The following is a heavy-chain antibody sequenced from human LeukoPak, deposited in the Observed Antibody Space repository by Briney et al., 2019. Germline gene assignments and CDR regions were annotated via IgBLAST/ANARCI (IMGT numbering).Heavy chain of an antibody. D-gene: IGHD6-19*01. V-gene: IGHV3-48*03. J-gene: IGHJ3*02. CDR2: ISSSGSTI. CDR1: GFTFSSYE. Sequence: GGSLRLSCAASGFTFSSYEMNWVRQAPGKGLEWVSYISSSGSTIYYADSVKGRFTISRDNAKNSLYLQMNSLRAEDTAVYYCAKGAVAGSQLPNDAFDIWGQGTMVAVSS. CDR3: AKGAVAGSQLPNDAFDI.